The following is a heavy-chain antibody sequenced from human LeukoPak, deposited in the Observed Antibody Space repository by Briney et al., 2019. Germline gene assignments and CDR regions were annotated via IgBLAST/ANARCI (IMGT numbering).Heavy chain of an antibody. D-gene: IGHD3-22*01. Sequence: GTSLRLSCAASGFTFSNYGFHWVRQAPGKGLEWVAVIWSDGNKKYYADSVKGRFTISRDTSKNTLYLQMNSLRAEDTAVYYCARAGHVITMIVVLDAFDIWGQGTMVTVSS. CDR2: IWSDGNKK. CDR3: ARAGHVITMIVVLDAFDI. CDR1: GFTFSNYG. V-gene: IGHV3-33*01. J-gene: IGHJ3*02.